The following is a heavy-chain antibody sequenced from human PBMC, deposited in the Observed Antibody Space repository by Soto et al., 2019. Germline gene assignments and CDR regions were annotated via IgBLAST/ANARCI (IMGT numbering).Heavy chain of an antibody. J-gene: IGHJ6*02. V-gene: IGHV4-34*01. CDR1: GGSFSGYY. CDR3: ARGLGYSYGHYYYYYGMDV. Sequence: ASETLSLTCAVYGGSFSGYYWSWIRQPPGKGLEWIGEINHSGSTNYNPSLKSRVTISVDTSKNQFSLKLSSVTAADTAVYYCARGLGYSYGHYYYYYGMDVWGQGTTVTVPS. CDR2: INHSGST. D-gene: IGHD5-18*01.